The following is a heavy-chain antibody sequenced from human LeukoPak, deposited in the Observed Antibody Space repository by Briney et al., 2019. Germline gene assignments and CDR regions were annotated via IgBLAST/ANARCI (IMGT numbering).Heavy chain of an antibody. D-gene: IGHD3-3*01. CDR1: GFTFSSYW. CDR3: ARITYDFWSGRGTFDT. J-gene: IGHJ3*02. CDR2: IKQDGSEK. Sequence: PGGSLRLSCAASGFTFSSYWMSWVRQAPGKGLEWVANIKQDGSEKYYVDSVKGRFTISRDNAKNSLYLQMNSLRAEDTAVYYCARITYDFWSGRGTFDTWGQGTMVTVSS. V-gene: IGHV3-7*01.